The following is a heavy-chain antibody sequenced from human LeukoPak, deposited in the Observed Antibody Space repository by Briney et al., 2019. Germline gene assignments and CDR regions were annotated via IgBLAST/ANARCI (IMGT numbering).Heavy chain of an antibody. CDR1: GYTFTAYY. V-gene: IGHV1-2*06. CDR3: ATYPSGWTDY. D-gene: IGHD6-19*01. Sequence: ASVKVSCKASGYTFTAYYMNWVRQAPGQGLECMGRINPNSGGTNYAQKFQGRVTMTRDTSTSTVYMELSSLRSEDTAVYYCATYPSGWTDYWGQGSLVTVSS. CDR2: INPNSGGT. J-gene: IGHJ4*02.